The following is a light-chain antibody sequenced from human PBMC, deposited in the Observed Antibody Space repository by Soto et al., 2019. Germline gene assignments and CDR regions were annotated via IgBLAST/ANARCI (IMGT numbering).Light chain of an antibody. J-gene: IGKJ1*01. CDR2: GSS. Sequence: EVVLTQSPGTLSLSPGEAATLSCRASQTVSSGYLAWYQQRSGQAPRLLIYGSSSRASDVPDRFSGSGSGTEFTLTISSLEPEDFAVYFCQQYARSPWTFGQGTQLEIK. CDR3: QQYARSPWT. V-gene: IGKV3-20*01. CDR1: QTVSSGY.